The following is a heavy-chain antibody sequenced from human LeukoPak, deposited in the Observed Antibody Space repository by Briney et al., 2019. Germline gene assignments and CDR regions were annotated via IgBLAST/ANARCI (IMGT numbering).Heavy chain of an antibody. CDR2: INTNTGNP. CDR3: ARDSGTYYYDSSGYPDAFDI. D-gene: IGHD3-22*01. J-gene: IGHJ3*02. V-gene: IGHV7-4-1*02. CDR1: GYTFTSYA. Sequence: ASVKVSCKASGYTFTSYAMNWVRQAPGQGLEWMGWINTNTGNPTYAQGFTGRFVFSLDTSVSTAYLQISSLKAEDTAVYYCARDSGTYYYDSSGYPDAFDIWGQGTMVTVSS.